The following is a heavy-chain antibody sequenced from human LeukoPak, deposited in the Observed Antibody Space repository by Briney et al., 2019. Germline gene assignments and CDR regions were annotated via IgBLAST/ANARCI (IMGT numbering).Heavy chain of an antibody. V-gene: IGHV4-61*09. CDR2: IYTRATT. Sequence: SQTLSPTCTVSGGSIRSGSYDWRWIRQPAGKGLEWIGHIYTRATTNYNPSVKSRVTVSLDTSKNQISLKLSSVTAADTAIYYCARVYTVMGATTVDHYHYYMDVWGKGTTVTVSS. CDR1: GGSIRSGSYD. D-gene: IGHD5-18*01. J-gene: IGHJ6*03. CDR3: ARVYTVMGATTVDHYHYYMDV.